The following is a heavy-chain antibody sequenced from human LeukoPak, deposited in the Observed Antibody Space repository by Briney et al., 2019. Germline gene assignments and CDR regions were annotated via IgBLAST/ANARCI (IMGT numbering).Heavy chain of an antibody. V-gene: IGHV3-30*02. CDR3: GREQSAYYVHAFDP. J-gene: IGHJ5*02. CDR1: GFTFSYYG. CDR2: KQNDGSTT. Sequence: GGSLRLSCAASGFTFSYYGMHWVRQAPGKGLEWVAFKQNDGSTTFYADSGKGRFTISRDNSKNTLFLQMNSLRTDDTAVYYCGREQSAYYVHAFDPWGQGTLVTVSS. D-gene: IGHD3-3*01.